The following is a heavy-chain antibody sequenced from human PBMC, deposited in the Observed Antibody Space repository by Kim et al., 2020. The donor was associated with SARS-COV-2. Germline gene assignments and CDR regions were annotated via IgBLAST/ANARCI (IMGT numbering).Heavy chain of an antibody. CDR1: GFNFRTHG. D-gene: IGHD3-9*01. Sequence: GGSLRLSCTASGFNFRTHGMHWVRQAPGKGLEWVAIIWYDGINKHYGDSVKGRFTISRDNSKNKLYLQMNSLRADDTAVYYCARERGDYHDILTGYQSGGDHYHYGMDVWDPGTTVAVSS. CDR3: ARERGDYHDILTGYQSGGDHYHYGMDV. V-gene: IGHV3-33*01. J-gene: IGHJ6*02. CDR2: IWYDGINK.